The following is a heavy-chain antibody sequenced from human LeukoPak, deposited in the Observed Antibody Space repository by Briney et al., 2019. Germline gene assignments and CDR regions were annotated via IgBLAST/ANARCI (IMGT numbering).Heavy chain of an antibody. Sequence: GSLSLSCAASGFPFSSYAMSWVRQAPGKGLEWVSAISGSGGSTYYADSVKGRFTISRDNSKNTLYLQMNSLRAEDTAVYYCAKFSVAFVVLRFLEWLFDYWGQGTLVTVSS. CDR3: AKFSVAFVVLRFLEWLFDY. D-gene: IGHD3-3*01. V-gene: IGHV3-23*01. J-gene: IGHJ4*02. CDR1: GFPFSSYA. CDR2: ISGSGGST.